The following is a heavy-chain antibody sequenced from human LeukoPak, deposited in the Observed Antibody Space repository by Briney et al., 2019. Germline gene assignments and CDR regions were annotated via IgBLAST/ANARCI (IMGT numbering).Heavy chain of an antibody. Sequence: SQTLSLTCAVSGGSISSGGYSWSWIRQPPGKGLEWIGYIYHSGSTYYNPSLKSRVTISVDRSKNQFSLKLSSVTAADTAVYYCATLIVATMSFDYWGQGTLVTVSS. CDR1: GGSISSGGYS. V-gene: IGHV4-30-2*01. CDR3: ATLIVATMSFDY. D-gene: IGHD5-12*01. CDR2: IYHSGST. J-gene: IGHJ4*02.